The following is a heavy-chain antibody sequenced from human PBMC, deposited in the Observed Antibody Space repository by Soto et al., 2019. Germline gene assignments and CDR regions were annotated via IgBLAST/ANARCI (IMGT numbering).Heavy chain of an antibody. J-gene: IGHJ6*02. CDR1: GGSISSFS. D-gene: IGHD2-2*01. V-gene: IGHV4-59*01. CDR3: ARGTSWSGMDV. CDR2: IYFSGST. Sequence: QVQLQESGPGLVQPSETLSLTCTVSGGSISSFSWSWIRQPPGKGLEWIGYIYFSGSTNYNPSLKSRVTISVDTSKNQFSLNLSSVTAADTAVYYCARGTSWSGMDVWGQGTTVTVSS.